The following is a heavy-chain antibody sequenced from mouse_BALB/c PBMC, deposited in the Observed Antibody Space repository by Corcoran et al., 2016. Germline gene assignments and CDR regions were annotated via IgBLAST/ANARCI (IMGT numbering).Heavy chain of an antibody. V-gene: IGHV14-3*02. CDR2: IDPANGNT. CDR1: GFNIKDTY. Sequence: EVQLQQSGAELVKPGASVKLSCTASGFNIKDTYMHWVKQRPEQGLEWIGRIDPANGNTKYDPKFQGKATITADTSSNTAYLQLSSLTSEDTAVYYCSITTVVAAYLCQGTLVTVAA. J-gene: IGHJ3*01. CDR3: SITTVVAAY. D-gene: IGHD1-1*01.